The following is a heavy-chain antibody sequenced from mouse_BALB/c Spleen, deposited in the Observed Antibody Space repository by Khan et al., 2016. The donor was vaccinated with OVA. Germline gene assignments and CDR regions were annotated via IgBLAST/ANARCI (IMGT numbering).Heavy chain of an antibody. D-gene: IGHD2-2*01. CDR2: IDPFSGGP. CDR1: GYSFTSYY. CDR3: TSHGYVAWFTY. J-gene: IGHJ3*01. V-gene: IGHV1S135*01. Sequence: VKLQQSGPELMKPGASVKISCKASGYSFTSYYIHWVMQSHGKSLEWIGYIDPFSGGPTYNQKFKGKATLTVDKSSSTAYIHLSSATSEDSAVYYCTSHGYVAWFTYWGQGTLVTVSA.